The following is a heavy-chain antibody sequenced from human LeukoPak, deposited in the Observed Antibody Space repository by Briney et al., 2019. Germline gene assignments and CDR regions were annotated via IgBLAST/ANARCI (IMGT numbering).Heavy chain of an antibody. Sequence: GSLRLSCAASGFTFSSYAMSWVRQAPGKGLEWVSAISGSGGSTYYADSVKGRFTISRDNSKNTLYLQMNSLRAEDAAVYYCAKGRDCSSTSCYGGNYWGQGTLVTVSS. V-gene: IGHV3-23*01. CDR2: ISGSGGST. D-gene: IGHD2-2*01. J-gene: IGHJ4*02. CDR1: GFTFSSYA. CDR3: AKGRDCSSTSCYGGNY.